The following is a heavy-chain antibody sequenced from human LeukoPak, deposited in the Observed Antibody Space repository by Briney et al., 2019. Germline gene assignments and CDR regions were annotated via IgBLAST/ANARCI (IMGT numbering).Heavy chain of an antibody. CDR2: IYHSGST. D-gene: IGHD3-22*01. Sequence: SETLSPTCTVSGYSISSGYYWGWIRQPPGKGLEWIGSIYHSGSTYYNPSLKSRVTISVDTSKNQFSLKLSSVTAADTAVYYCARANYDSSGYNWFDYWGQGTLVTVSS. CDR3: ARANYDSSGYNWFDY. V-gene: IGHV4-38-2*02. J-gene: IGHJ4*02. CDR1: GYSISSGYY.